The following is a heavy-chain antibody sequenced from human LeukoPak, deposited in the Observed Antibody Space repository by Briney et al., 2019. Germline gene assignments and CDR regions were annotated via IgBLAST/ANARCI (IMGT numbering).Heavy chain of an antibody. CDR3: ARDKAVDGDY. V-gene: IGHV3-33*08. CDR1: GFTFSTYG. Sequence: PGGSLRLSCAASGFTFSTYGMHWVRQAPGKGLEWVAVIYYDGSNKNYENSVKDRFTISRDNAKNSLYLQMNSLRAEDTAVYYCARDKAVDGDYWGQGTLVTVSS. D-gene: IGHD3/OR15-3a*01. CDR2: IYYDGSNK. J-gene: IGHJ4*02.